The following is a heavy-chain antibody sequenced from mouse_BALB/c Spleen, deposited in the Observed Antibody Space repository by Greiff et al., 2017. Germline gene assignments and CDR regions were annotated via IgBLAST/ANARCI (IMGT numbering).Heavy chain of an antibody. CDR3: ARHLGNYAGFAY. V-gene: IGHV5-6*01. CDR2: ISSGGSYT. CDR1: GFTFSSYG. D-gene: IGHD2-1*01. J-gene: IGHJ3*01. Sequence: EVKLMESGGDLVKPGGSLKLSCAASGFTFSSYGMSWVRQTPDKRLEWVATISSGGSYTYYPDSVKGRFTISRDNAKNTLYLQMSSLKSEDTAMYYCARHLGNYAGFAYWGQGTLVTVSA.